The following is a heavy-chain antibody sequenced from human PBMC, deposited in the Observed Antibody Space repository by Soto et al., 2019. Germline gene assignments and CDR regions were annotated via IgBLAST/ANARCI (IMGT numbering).Heavy chain of an antibody. CDR3: ATRDGYNSNAFDI. Sequence: LSLTCTVSRGSVSSGSYYWSWIRQPPGKGLEWIGYIYYSGSTNYNPSLKSRVTISVDTSKNQFSLKLSSVTAADTAVYYCATRDGYNSNAFDIWGQGTMVTVSS. CDR2: IYYSGST. J-gene: IGHJ3*02. D-gene: IGHD5-12*01. CDR1: RGSVSSGSYY. V-gene: IGHV4-61*01.